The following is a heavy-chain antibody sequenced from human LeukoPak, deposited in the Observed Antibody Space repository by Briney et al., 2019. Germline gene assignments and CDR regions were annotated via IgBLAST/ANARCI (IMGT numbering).Heavy chain of an antibody. CDR2: ISYDGSNK. D-gene: IGHD3-22*01. Sequence: PGRSLRLSCAASGFTFSSYGMHWVRQAPGKELEWVAVISYDGSNKYYADSVKGRFTISRDNSKNTLYLQMNSLRAEDTAVYYCAKGQYYYDSSGYYSWGQGTLVTVSS. V-gene: IGHV3-30*18. CDR3: AKGQYYYDSSGYYS. J-gene: IGHJ5*02. CDR1: GFTFSSYG.